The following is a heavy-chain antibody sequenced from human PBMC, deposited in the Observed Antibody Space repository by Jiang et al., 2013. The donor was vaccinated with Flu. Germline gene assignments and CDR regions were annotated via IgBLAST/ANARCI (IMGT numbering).Heavy chain of an antibody. Sequence: GVVQPGRSLRLSCAASGFTFSSYGMHWVRQAPGKGLEWVAVIWYDGSNKYYADSVKGRFTISRDNSKNTLYLQMNSLRAEDTAVYYCARAPADHPFDYWGQGTLVTVSS. V-gene: IGHV3-33*01. CDR3: ARAPADHPFDY. D-gene: IGHD2-2*01. CDR1: GFTFSSYG. J-gene: IGHJ4*02. CDR2: IWYDGSNK.